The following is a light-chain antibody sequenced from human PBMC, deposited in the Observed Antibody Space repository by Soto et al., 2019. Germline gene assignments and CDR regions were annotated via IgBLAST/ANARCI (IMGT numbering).Light chain of an antibody. V-gene: IGKV1-5*03. CDR1: QSISRW. CDR2: KAS. Sequence: DIQLTQSPSTLSPSVGDRVTITCRASQSISRWLGWYQQKPGKAPKLLIYKASSLQSGVPSRFSGSGSGTEFTLTISSLQPDDFATYYCQQYNSYPHTFGQGTKLEIK. J-gene: IGKJ2*01. CDR3: QQYNSYPHT.